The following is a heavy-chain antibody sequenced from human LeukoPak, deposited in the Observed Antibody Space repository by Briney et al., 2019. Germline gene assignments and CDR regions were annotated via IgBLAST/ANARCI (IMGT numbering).Heavy chain of an antibody. CDR3: ARARITMVRGVIPFFDY. Sequence: SETLSLTCTVSGGSISSGGYYWSWIRQHPGKGLEWIGYIYYSGSTYYNPSLKSRVTISVDTSKNQFSLKLSSVTTADTAVYYCARARITMVRGVIPFFDYWGQGTLVTVSS. CDR2: IYYSGST. V-gene: IGHV4-31*03. J-gene: IGHJ4*02. CDR1: GGSISSGGYY. D-gene: IGHD3-10*01.